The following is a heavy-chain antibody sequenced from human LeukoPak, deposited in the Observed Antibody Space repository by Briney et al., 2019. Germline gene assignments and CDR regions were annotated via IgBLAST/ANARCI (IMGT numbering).Heavy chain of an antibody. CDR3: ASGYCSSTSCYLYYMDV. J-gene: IGHJ6*03. CDR2: IIPILGIA. Sequence: GSSVKDSCKASGGTFSSYTISWVRQAPGQGLEWMGRIIPILGIANYAQKFQGRVTITADKSTSTAYMELSSLRSEDTAVYYCASGYCSSTSCYLYYMDVWGKGTTVTVSS. CDR1: GGTFSSYT. V-gene: IGHV1-69*02. D-gene: IGHD2-2*03.